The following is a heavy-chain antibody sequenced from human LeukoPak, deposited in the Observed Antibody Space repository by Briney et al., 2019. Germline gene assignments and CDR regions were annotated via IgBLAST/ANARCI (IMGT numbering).Heavy chain of an antibody. V-gene: IGHV3-74*01. D-gene: IGHD1-26*01. CDR1: GFTFSNHW. Sequence: PGGSLRLSCVASGFTFSNHWMHWVRQNPGKGLVWVSRIKGDGSSISHADSVTGRFTISRDNAKNTLYLQMNNLRAEDTGVYYRVRDGVGAPPFDYWGEGSLVTVSS. J-gene: IGHJ4*02. CDR3: VRDGVGAPPFDY. CDR2: IKGDGSSI.